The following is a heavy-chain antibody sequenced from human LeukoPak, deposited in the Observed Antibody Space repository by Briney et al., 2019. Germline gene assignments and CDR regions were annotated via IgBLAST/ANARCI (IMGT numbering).Heavy chain of an antibody. D-gene: IGHD2-15*01. V-gene: IGHV4-59*08. J-gene: IGHJ4*02. CDR1: GGYISSYY. Sequence: SETLSLTCTVSGGYISSYYWSWIRQPPGKGLEWIGYIYYSGSTNYNPSLKSRVTISVDTSKNQFSLKLSSVTAADTAVYYCARIVAGYFDYWGQGTLVTVSS. CDR3: ARIVAGYFDY. CDR2: IYYSGST.